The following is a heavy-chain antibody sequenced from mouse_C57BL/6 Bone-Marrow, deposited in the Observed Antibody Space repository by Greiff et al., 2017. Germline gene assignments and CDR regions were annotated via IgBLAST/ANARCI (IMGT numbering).Heavy chain of an antibody. Sequence: QVQLQQSGAELARPGASVKLSCKASGYTFTSYGISWVKQRTGQGLEWIGEIHPRSGNTYYNEKFKGKATLTADKASSTADRELRSQTSEDSAVYFCARAFDYWGQGTTLTVSS. CDR3: ARAFDY. V-gene: IGHV1-81*01. J-gene: IGHJ2*01. CDR2: IHPRSGNT. CDR1: GYTFTSYG.